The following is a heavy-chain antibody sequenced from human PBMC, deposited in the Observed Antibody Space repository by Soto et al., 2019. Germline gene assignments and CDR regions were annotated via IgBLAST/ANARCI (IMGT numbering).Heavy chain of an antibody. Sequence: SETLSLTCTVSGGSISSGGYYWSWIRQHPGKGLEWIGYIYYSGSTYYNPSLKSRFTISVDTSKNQFSLKLSSVTAADTAVYYCARANWGSANYYYYYGMDVWGQGTTVTVSS. CDR3: ARANWGSANYYYYYGMDV. CDR2: IYYSGST. CDR1: GGSISSGGYY. V-gene: IGHV4-31*03. J-gene: IGHJ6*02. D-gene: IGHD7-27*01.